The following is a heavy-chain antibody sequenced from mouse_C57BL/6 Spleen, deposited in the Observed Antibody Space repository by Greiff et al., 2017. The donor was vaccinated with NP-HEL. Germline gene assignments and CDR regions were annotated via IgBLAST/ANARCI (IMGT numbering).Heavy chain of an antibody. J-gene: IGHJ2*01. V-gene: IGHV1-9*01. Sequence: QVQLQQSGAELMKPGASVKLSCKATGYTFNGYWIEWVKQRPGHGLEWIGEILPGSGSTNYHEKFKGKATFTADTSSNTAYMQLSSLTTEDSDIYYCARYRGLPYYFDYWDQGPTLTVSS. CDR1: GYTFNGYW. D-gene: IGHD2-12*01. CDR3: ARYRGLPYYFDY. CDR2: ILPGSGST.